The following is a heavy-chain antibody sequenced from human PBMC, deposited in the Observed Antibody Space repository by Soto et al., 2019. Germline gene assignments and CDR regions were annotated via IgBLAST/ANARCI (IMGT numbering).Heavy chain of an antibody. CDR1: GGSISSCGYY. CDR2: IYYSGCT. Sequence: QVQLQESGPGLVKPSQTLSLTCTVSGGSISSCGYYWSWTRQHPGKGLEWLGYIYYSGCTYYNPPLNRRITISVDTSKNTFSLKLSSVTAADTAVYYCARVPDYGGQGTLVTVSS. CDR3: ARVPDY. J-gene: IGHJ4*02. V-gene: IGHV4-31*03.